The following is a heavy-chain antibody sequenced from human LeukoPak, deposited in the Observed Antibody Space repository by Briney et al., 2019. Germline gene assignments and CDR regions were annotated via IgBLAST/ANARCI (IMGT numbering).Heavy chain of an antibody. Sequence: GGSLRLSCVTSGFTFSTYGMHWVRQAPGKGLEWVALIWYDGSNKYYIDSVKGRFTISRDNSKNTLYLQMNSLRAEDTAVYYCAKEYYGDYGPGAFDIWGQGTMVTVSS. J-gene: IGHJ3*02. CDR3: AKEYYGDYGPGAFDI. D-gene: IGHD4-17*01. CDR1: GFTFSTYG. CDR2: IWYDGSNK. V-gene: IGHV3-33*06.